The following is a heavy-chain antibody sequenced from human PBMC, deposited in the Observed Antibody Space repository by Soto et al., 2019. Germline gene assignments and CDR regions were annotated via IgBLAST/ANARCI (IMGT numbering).Heavy chain of an antibody. CDR2: INPRNGST. CDR3: AADPSPEYYDFWSGYYTYYYYGMDV. Sequence: ASVKVSCKASGYNFTRYYVHWVSQAPGQGLEWMGIINPRNGSTNYAQKFQERVTITRDMSTSTAYMELSSLRSEDTAVYYCAADPSPEYYDFWSGYYTYYYYGMDVWGQGTTVTVSS. CDR1: GYNFTRYY. J-gene: IGHJ6*02. V-gene: IGHV1-46*01. D-gene: IGHD3-3*01.